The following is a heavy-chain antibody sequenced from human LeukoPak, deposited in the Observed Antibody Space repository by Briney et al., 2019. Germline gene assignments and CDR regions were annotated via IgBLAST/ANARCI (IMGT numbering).Heavy chain of an antibody. CDR2: IYTSGST. J-gene: IGHJ3*02. CDR3: ASLSSGAFDI. V-gene: IGHV4-61*02. Sequence: PSETLSLTCTVSGGSISSGRYYWSWLRQPAGKGLEWIGRIYTSGSTNYNPSLKSRVTISVDTSKNQFSLKLRSVTAADTAVYYCASLSSGAFDIWGQGTMVTVSS. D-gene: IGHD3-10*01. CDR1: GGSISSGRYY.